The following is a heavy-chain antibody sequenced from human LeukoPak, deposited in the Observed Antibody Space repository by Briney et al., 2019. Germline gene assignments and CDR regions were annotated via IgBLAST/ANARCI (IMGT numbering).Heavy chain of an antibody. D-gene: IGHD2-15*01. Sequence: ASVKVSCKASGYTFTGYYMHWVRQAPGQGLEWMGWMNPNSGNTGYAQKFQGRVTMTRNTSISTAYMELSSLRSEDTAVYYCARDLVVGAYYFDYWGQGTLVTVSS. J-gene: IGHJ4*02. CDR2: MNPNSGNT. CDR3: ARDLVVGAYYFDY. CDR1: GYTFTGYY. V-gene: IGHV1-8*02.